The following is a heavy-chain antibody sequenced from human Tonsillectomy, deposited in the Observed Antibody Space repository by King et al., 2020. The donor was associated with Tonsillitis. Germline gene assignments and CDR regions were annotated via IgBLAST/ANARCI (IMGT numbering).Heavy chain of an antibody. CDR3: ARDGARGWLQSGDSFDI. CDR2: IYYSGST. J-gene: IGHJ3*02. Sequence: VQLQESGPGLVKPSETLSLTCTVSGGSISSYYWSWIRQPPGKGLEWIGYIYYSGSTNYNPSLKSRVTISVDTSKNQFSLKLSSVTAADTAVYYCARDGARGWLQSGDSFDIWGQWTMVTVSS. D-gene: IGHD5-24*01. V-gene: IGHV4-59*01. CDR1: GGSISSYY.